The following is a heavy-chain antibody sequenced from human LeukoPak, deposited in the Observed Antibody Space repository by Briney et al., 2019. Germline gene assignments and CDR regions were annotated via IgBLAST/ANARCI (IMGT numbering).Heavy chain of an antibody. J-gene: IGHJ5*02. D-gene: IGHD3-10*01. CDR2: MSPNSDNA. CDR3: VRVVGYHGSGTYYKEGFDP. V-gene: IGHV1-8*02. Sequence: ASVKVSCKASGYIFSNYNINWVRQATGQGLEWMGWMSPNSDNAGYAPKFQGRVTMTRNTSISTAYMDLSSLTSEDMAVYYCVRVVGYHGSGTYYKEGFDPWGQGTLVIVSS. CDR1: GYIFSNYN.